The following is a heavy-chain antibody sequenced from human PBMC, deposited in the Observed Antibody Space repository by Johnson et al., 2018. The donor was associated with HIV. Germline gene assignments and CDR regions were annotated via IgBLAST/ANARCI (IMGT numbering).Heavy chain of an antibody. CDR2: INWNGGSS. CDR1: GFTFDDYG. J-gene: IGHJ3*02. CDR3: ARGAGQWLDDAFDI. D-gene: IGHD6-19*01. V-gene: IGHV3-20*04. Sequence: VQVVESGGGVVRPGGSLRLSCAASGFTFDDYGMSWVRQAPGKGLEWVSGINWNGGSSGYADSVKGRFTISRDNAKNSLYLQMNSLRAEDTAVYYCARGAGQWLDDAFDIWGQGTMVTVSS.